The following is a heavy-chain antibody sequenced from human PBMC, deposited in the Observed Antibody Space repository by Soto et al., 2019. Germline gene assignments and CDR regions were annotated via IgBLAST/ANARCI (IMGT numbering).Heavy chain of an antibody. Sequence: QVQLQESGPGLVKPSQTLSLTCTVSGGSISSGDYYWTWIRQPPGKGLEWIGYIYYSGSTYYNPSLKSRLTISADTSKTQFSLKLSSVTAADTAVYYWARGLAAADAWYFDLWGRGTLVTVSS. V-gene: IGHV4-30-4*01. J-gene: IGHJ2*01. CDR3: ARGLAAADAWYFDL. D-gene: IGHD6-13*01. CDR1: GGSISSGDYY. CDR2: IYYSGST.